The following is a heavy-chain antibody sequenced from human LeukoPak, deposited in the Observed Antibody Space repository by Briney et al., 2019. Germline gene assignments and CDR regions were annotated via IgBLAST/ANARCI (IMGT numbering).Heavy chain of an antibody. CDR1: GFPFSSYA. D-gene: IGHD2-2*01. CDR3: ARSSIVVVSILDY. CDR2: ISSNGGST. Sequence: GGSLRLFCAASGFPFSSYAMHWVRQAPGKGLEYVSAISSNGGSTSYANSVKGRFTISRDNSKNTLYLQLRSLRAEDMAVYYCARSSIVVVSILDYWGQGTLVTVSS. V-gene: IGHV3-64*01. J-gene: IGHJ4*02.